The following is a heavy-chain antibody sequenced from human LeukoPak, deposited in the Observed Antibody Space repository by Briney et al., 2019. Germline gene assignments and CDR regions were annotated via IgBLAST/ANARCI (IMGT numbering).Heavy chain of an antibody. CDR2: INPSGGST. Sequence: ASVKVSCKASGYTFTSYYMHWVRQAPGQGLEWMGIINPSGGSTSYAQKFQGRVTMTRDTSTSTVYMELSSLRSDDTAVYYCARDSRRDFWSGSYYFDYWGQGTLVTVSS. V-gene: IGHV1-46*01. CDR1: GYTFTSYY. D-gene: IGHD3-3*01. J-gene: IGHJ4*02. CDR3: ARDSRRDFWSGSYYFDY.